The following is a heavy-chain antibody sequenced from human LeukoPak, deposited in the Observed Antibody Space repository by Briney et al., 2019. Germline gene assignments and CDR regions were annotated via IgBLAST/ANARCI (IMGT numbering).Heavy chain of an antibody. V-gene: IGHV4-59*08. D-gene: IGHD6-13*01. Sequence: SETLSLTCTGSGGYISTYYWTWIRQPPGKGLEGIGHIYYTGSTNYNPSLKSRFTISLDTSKNQISLKLSSVTAADTAVYYCARDKAAAGLRTFDYWGQGTLVTVSS. CDR2: IYYTGST. J-gene: IGHJ4*02. CDR1: GGYISTYY. CDR3: ARDKAAAGLRTFDY.